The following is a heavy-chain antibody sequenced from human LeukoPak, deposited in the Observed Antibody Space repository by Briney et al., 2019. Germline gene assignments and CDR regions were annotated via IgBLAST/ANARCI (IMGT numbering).Heavy chain of an antibody. CDR1: GGSISSYY. J-gene: IGHJ6*03. V-gene: IGHV4-59*01. D-gene: IGHD5-18*01. CDR2: IYYSGST. Sequence: SETLSLTCTVSGGSISSYYWSWIRQPPGKGLEWIGYIYYSGSTNYNPSLKSRVTISVDTSKKQFSLKLSSVTAADTAVYYCARGVKDTPMVPYYYYYMDVWGKGTTVTISS. CDR3: ARGVKDTPMVPYYYYYMDV.